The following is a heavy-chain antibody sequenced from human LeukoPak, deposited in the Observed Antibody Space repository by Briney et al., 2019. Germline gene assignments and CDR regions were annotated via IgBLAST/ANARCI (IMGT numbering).Heavy chain of an antibody. J-gene: IGHJ4*02. Sequence: GESLKISCKGSGYSFTSYWIGWVRQMPGKGLEWMGIIYPGDSDTRYSPSFQGQVTISADKSISTAYLQWSSLKASDTAMYYCARHAHDCSSTSCYVSDYWGQGTLVTVSS. D-gene: IGHD2-2*01. CDR1: GYSFTSYW. CDR3: ARHAHDCSSTSCYVSDY. V-gene: IGHV5-51*01. CDR2: IYPGDSDT.